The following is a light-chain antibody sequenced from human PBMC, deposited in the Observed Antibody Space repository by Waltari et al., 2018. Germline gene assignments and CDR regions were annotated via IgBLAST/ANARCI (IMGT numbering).Light chain of an antibody. CDR2: GAS. Sequence: TLSCRASQSVSRALAWYQQKPGQAPRLLIYGASTRATGVPDRFSGSGSGTDFSLTISSLDPEDFAVYYCQHYVKLPVTYGQGTKVEI. V-gene: IGKV3D-15*02. CDR1: QSVSRA. J-gene: IGKJ1*01. CDR3: QHYVKLPVT.